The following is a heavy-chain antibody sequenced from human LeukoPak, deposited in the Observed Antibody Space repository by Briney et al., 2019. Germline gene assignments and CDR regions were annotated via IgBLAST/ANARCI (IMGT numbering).Heavy chain of an antibody. CDR1: GFTFTSSA. Sequence: SVKVSCKASGFTFTSSAVQWVRQARGQRLEWIGWIVVGSGNTNYAQKFQERVTFTRDMSTSTAYMELSSLRSEDTAVYYCAAVSFWSGQNPGDNWFDPWGQGTLVTVSS. J-gene: IGHJ5*02. D-gene: IGHD3-3*01. CDR3: AAVSFWSGQNPGDNWFDP. V-gene: IGHV1-58*01. CDR2: IVVGSGNT.